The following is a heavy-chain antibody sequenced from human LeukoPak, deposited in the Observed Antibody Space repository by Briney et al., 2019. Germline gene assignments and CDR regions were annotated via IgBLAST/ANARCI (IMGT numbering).Heavy chain of an antibody. CDR1: GGSSSGYF. J-gene: IGHJ4*02. V-gene: IGHV4-34*01. CDR2: VSRTRRETNHRGTT. D-gene: IGHD3-9*01. Sequence: SETLSLTCAVSGGSSSGYFWTWIRQSPGKGLEWIGEVSRTRRETNHRGTTNYNPSLKSRVTISEDTSNYQFSLKLTSMTAADSAIYYCAGRNYDILTGYSFGTDYWGQGTLVTVSS. CDR3: AGRNYDILTGYSFGTDY.